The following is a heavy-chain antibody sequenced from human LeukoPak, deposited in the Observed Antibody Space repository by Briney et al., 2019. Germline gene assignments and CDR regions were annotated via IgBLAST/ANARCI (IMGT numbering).Heavy chain of an antibody. CDR2: INQDGSEK. CDR3: ARKPLSGGYGGTIDY. CDR1: GFTFSDYW. J-gene: IGHJ4*02. V-gene: IGHV3-7*01. Sequence: GGSLRLSCAASGFTFSDYWMSWVRQAPGKGLEWVADINQDGSEKYYVDSVRGRFTISRDNAENSLYLQVSSLRAEDTAIYYCARKPLSGGYGGTIDYWGQGTLVTVSS. D-gene: IGHD5-12*01.